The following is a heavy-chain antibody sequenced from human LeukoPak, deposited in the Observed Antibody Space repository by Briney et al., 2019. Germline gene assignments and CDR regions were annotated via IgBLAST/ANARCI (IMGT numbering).Heavy chain of an antibody. CDR1: GFTFSSYA. CDR2: ISYDGSNK. J-gene: IGHJ4*02. Sequence: GGSLRLSCAASGFTFSSYAMHWVRQAPGKGLEWVAVISYDGSNKYYADSVKGRFTISRDNSKNTLYLQMNSLRAEDTAVYYCARDMMVAATGGNWGQGTLVTVSS. D-gene: IGHD2-15*01. V-gene: IGHV3-30-3*01. CDR3: ARDMMVAATGGN.